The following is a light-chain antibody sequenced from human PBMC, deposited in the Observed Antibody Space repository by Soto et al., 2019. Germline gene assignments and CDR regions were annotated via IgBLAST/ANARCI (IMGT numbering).Light chain of an antibody. V-gene: IGKV3-20*01. CDR3: QQYLITPWT. Sequence: EIVLAQSPATLSASPGERATLSCRASQSVSSNLAWYHQKPGQAPRLLIHGASNRATGIPDRFSGSGSGTDFTLTIGRLEPEDFAVYYCQQYLITPWTFGQGTKVDI. CDR2: GAS. CDR1: QSVSSN. J-gene: IGKJ1*01.